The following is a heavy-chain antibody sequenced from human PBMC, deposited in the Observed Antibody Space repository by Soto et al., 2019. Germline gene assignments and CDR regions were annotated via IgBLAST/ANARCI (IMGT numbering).Heavy chain of an antibody. CDR3: AKELSSGWSLFDY. J-gene: IGHJ4*02. V-gene: IGHV3-48*01. CDR2: IRTSSSTI. Sequence: SLRLSCAASGFTFSDHSMNWVRQAPGKGLEWVSYIRTSSSTIYYADSVKGRFTISRDNAKNSLYLQMNSLRAEDTAVYYCAKELSSGWSLFDYWGQGTLVTVSS. CDR1: GFTFSDHS. D-gene: IGHD6-19*01.